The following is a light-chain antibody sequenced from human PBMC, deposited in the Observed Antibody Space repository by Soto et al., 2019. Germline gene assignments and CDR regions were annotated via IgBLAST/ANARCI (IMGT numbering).Light chain of an antibody. J-gene: IGKJ1*01. CDR3: QQYNSYRT. CDR1: QSISSW. Sequence: DIQMTPSPSTLSASVGDRVTITCRASQSISSWLAWYQQRPGKAPKLLIYEASIFESGVPSRFSGSGSGTEFTLTISSLQPDDFATYYCQQYNSYRTFGQGTKVDIK. CDR2: EAS. V-gene: IGKV1-5*03.